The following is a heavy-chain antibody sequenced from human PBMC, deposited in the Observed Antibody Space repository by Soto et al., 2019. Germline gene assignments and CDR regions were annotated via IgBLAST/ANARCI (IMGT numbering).Heavy chain of an antibody. V-gene: IGHV3-30*18. Sequence: PGRALRLSCAASGFTFSSYGMHWVRRAPGKGLEWVAVISYDGSNKYYADSVKGRFTISRDNSKNTLYLQMNSLRAEDTAVYYCAKGSGYSSSGVDYWGQGTLVTVSS. CDR1: GFTFSSYG. D-gene: IGHD6-13*01. CDR2: ISYDGSNK. J-gene: IGHJ4*02. CDR3: AKGSGYSSSGVDY.